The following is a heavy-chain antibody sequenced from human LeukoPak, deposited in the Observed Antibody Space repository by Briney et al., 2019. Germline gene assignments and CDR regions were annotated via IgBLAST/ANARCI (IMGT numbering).Heavy chain of an antibody. CDR3: AREDIVVVPATYSGYDTAVSTFDY. CDR2: ISYDGSNK. CDR1: GFTFSSYA. D-gene: IGHD2-2*01. V-gene: IGHV3-30*01. Sequence: GGSLRLSCAASGFTFSSYAMPWVRQAPGKGLEWVAVISYDGSNKYYADSVKGRFTISRDNSKNTLYLQMNSLRAEDTAVYYCAREDIVVVPATYSGYDTAVSTFDYWGQGTLVTVSS. J-gene: IGHJ4*02.